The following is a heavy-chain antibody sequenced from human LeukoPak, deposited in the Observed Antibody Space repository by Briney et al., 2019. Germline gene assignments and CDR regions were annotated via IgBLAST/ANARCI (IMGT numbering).Heavy chain of an antibody. D-gene: IGHD3-10*01. CDR3: ARVSLRWSGSLGKRYYFDY. CDR1: GYTFTSYD. Sequence: EASVKVSCKVSGYTFTSYDINWVRQATGQGLEWMGWMNPNSGNTGYAQKFQGRVTITRNTSISTAYMELSSLRSEDTAVYYCARVSLRWSGSLGKRYYFDYWGQGTLVTVSS. V-gene: IGHV1-8*01. J-gene: IGHJ4*02. CDR2: MNPNSGNT.